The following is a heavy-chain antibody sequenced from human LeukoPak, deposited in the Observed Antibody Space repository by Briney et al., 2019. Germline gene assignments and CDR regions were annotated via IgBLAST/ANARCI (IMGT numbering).Heavy chain of an antibody. CDR1: GGSISSSGYY. D-gene: IGHD6-19*01. Sequence: SETLSLTCSVSGGSISSSGYYWGWIRQSPGEGLEWIGNIYYSGSTYYNPSLKSRVTISVDTSKNQFSLKLSSVTAADTAVYYCAIISGLDAFDIWGQGTMVTVSS. CDR3: AIISGLDAFDI. V-gene: IGHV4-39*07. J-gene: IGHJ3*02. CDR2: IYYSGST.